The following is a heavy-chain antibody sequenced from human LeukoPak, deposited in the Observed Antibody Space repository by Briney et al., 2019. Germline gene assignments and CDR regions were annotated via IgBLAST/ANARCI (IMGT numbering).Heavy chain of an antibody. CDR2: IKSKTDGGTT. CDR1: RFSFTDAW. CDR3: AKDKVFYYGSGSLSSTKQMPAPFEH. J-gene: IGHJ4*02. D-gene: IGHD3-10*01. Sequence: PGGSLRLSCVVSRFSFTDAWMSWVRQAPGKGLEWVGRIKSKTDGGTTDYAAPVKGRFTISRDDSKNTLYLQMNSLKTEDTAVYYCAKDKVFYYGSGSLSSTKQMPAPFEHWGQGILVTVSS. V-gene: IGHV3-15*01.